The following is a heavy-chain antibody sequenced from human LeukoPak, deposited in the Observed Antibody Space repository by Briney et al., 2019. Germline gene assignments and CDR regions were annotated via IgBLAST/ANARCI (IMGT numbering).Heavy chain of an antibody. CDR1: GGIFSSYA. CDR3: ARVPGYSGYDYDY. Sequence: ASVKVSCKASGGIFSSYAISWVRQAPGQGLEWMGRIIPILGIANYAQKFQGRVTITADKSTSTAYMELSSLRSEDTAVYYCARVPGYSGYDYDYWGQGTLVTVSS. V-gene: IGHV1-69*04. J-gene: IGHJ4*02. D-gene: IGHD5-12*01. CDR2: IIPILGIA.